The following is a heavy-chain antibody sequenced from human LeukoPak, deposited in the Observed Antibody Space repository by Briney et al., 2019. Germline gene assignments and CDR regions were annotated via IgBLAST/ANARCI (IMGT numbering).Heavy chain of an antibody. Sequence: SETLSLTCTVSGGSISSGGYYWSWIRQHPGKGLEWIGYIYYSGSTYYNPSLKSRVTISVDTSKNQFSLKLSSVTAADTAVYHCARQWPTGYYYYGMDVWGQGTTVTVSS. V-gene: IGHV4-31*03. CDR2: IYYSGST. D-gene: IGHD6-19*01. CDR3: ARQWPTGYYYYGMDV. J-gene: IGHJ6*02. CDR1: GGSISSGGYY.